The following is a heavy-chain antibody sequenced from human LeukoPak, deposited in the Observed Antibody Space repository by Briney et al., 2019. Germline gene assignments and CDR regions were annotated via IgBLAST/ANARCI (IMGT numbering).Heavy chain of an antibody. J-gene: IGHJ4*02. CDR3: AGTSSGYYSTDY. V-gene: IGHV4-38-2*02. CDR1: GYSSSIDYY. Sequence: KPSETLSLTCTVSGYSSSIDYYWGWIRQSPGKGLEWIGSIHRSGSTYYNPSLKSQVTISGDTSKSQFSLRLTSVTAADTAVYYCAGTSSGYYSTDYWGQGTLVTVSS. CDR2: IHRSGST. D-gene: IGHD5-12*01.